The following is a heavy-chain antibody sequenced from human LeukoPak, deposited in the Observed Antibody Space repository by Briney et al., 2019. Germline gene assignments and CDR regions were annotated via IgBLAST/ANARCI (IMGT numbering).Heavy chain of an antibody. D-gene: IGHD5-12*01. CDR1: GGSISSYY. Sequence: SETLSLTCTVSGGSISSYYWSWIRQPPGKGLEWIGYIYYSGSTNYNPSLKSRVTISVDTSKNQFSLKLSSATAADTAVYYCARDLSGYDSDYMDVWGKGTTVTVSS. J-gene: IGHJ6*03. CDR2: IYYSGST. CDR3: ARDLSGYDSDYMDV. V-gene: IGHV4-59*01.